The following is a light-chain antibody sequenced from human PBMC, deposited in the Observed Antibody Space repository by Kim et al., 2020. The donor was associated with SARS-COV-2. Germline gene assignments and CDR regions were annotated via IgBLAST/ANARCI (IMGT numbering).Light chain of an antibody. CDR3: QQSYITPFT. CDR1: QSISSH. Sequence: ASVGDRVTIACRTSQSISSHLNWYHQKPGRAPKLLISAASTLQGGVPSRFSGSGSETDFTLTISSLQPEDFATYFCQQSYITPFTFGPGTKVDIK. J-gene: IGKJ3*01. CDR2: AAS. V-gene: IGKV1-39*01.